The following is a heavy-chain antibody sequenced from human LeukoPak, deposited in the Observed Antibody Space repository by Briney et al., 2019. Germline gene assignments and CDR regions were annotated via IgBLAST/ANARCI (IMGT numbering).Heavy chain of an antibody. CDR2: IIPMFGIA. CDR1: GYTFTSYP. V-gene: IGHV1-69*13. D-gene: IGHD6-19*01. Sequence: GASVKVSCKASGYTFTSYPMHWVRQAPGQGLEWMGGIIPMFGIANYAQKFQGRVTITADESTSTAYMELSSLRSEDTAVYYCARDRPYTGGWRGFDYWGQGTLVTVSS. J-gene: IGHJ4*02. CDR3: ARDRPYTGGWRGFDY.